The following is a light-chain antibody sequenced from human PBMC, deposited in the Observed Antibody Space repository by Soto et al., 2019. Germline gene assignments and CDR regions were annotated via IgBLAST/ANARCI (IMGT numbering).Light chain of an antibody. CDR3: QQRRVWPLT. CDR1: QSLNSY. CDR2: DAS. J-gene: IGKJ4*01. V-gene: IGKV3-11*01. Sequence: EIVLTQSPATLSLSPGERATLSCRASQSLNSYLAWFQQKPGQAPRLLIYDASNRATGIPARFSGSGSGTDFTVTISRLEPADFTVYYCQQRRVWPLTFGGGTKVEIK.